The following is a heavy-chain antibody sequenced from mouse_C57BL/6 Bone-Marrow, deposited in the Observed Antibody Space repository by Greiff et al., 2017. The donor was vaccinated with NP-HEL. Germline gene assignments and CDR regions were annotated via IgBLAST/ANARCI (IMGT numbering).Heavy chain of an antibody. CDR1: GFSFNTYA. Sequence: EVKLVESGGGLVQPKGSLKLSCAASGFSFNTYAMNWVRQAPGKGLEWVARIRSKSNNYATYYADSVKDRFTISRDDSESMLYLQMNNLKTEDTAMYYCVRPYYYGSSQYAMDYWGQGTSVTVSS. D-gene: IGHD1-1*01. CDR2: IRSKSNNYAT. J-gene: IGHJ4*01. CDR3: VRPYYYGSSQYAMDY. V-gene: IGHV10-1*01.